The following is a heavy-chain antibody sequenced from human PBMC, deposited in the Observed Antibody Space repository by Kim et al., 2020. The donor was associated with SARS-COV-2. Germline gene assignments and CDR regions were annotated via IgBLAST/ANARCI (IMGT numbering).Heavy chain of an antibody. D-gene: IGHD2-15*01. CDR1: GGSITCFY. CDR3: ARSGPGDPGVQCNGDSCYCGAVHI. CDR2: VSYSGSL. V-gene: IGHV4-59*01. J-gene: IGHJ3*02. Sequence: SETLSLTCDVSGGSITCFYWAWIRQPPGKGLVWLGYVSYSGSLNLSPSLKSRGTISAHTSKNQFSLTLHSVTPADTAVYFCARSGPGDPGVQCNGDSCYCGAVHIGGRETVVRVST.